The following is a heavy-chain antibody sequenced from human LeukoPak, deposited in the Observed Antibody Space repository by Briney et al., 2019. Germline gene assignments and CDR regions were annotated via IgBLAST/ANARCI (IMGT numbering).Heavy chain of an antibody. D-gene: IGHD3-22*01. V-gene: IGHV4-59*01. Sequence: SETLSLTCTVSGGSISSYYWSWIRQPPGKGLEWIGNIYDSGGTNYNPSLKSRVTISVDTSKNQCSLKLSSVTAADTAVYYCARQSISGSSLSYFDYWGQGTLVNVSS. CDR3: ARQSISGSSLSYFDY. CDR2: IYDSGGT. CDR1: GGSISSYY. J-gene: IGHJ4*02.